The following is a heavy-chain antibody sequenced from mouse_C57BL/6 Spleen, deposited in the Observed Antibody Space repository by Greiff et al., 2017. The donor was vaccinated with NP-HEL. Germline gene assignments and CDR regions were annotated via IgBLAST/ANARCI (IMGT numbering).Heavy chain of an antibody. CDR3: ARGRGSSGGFFDY. CDR1: GYTFTSYW. D-gene: IGHD1-1*01. Sequence: QVQLQQPGAELVKPGASVKLSCKASGYTFTSYWMQWVKQRPGQGLEWIGEIDPSDSYTNYNQKFKGKATLTVDTSSSTAYMQLSSLTSEDSAVYYCARGRGSSGGFFDYWGQGTTLTVSS. V-gene: IGHV1-50*01. J-gene: IGHJ2*01. CDR2: IDPSDSYT.